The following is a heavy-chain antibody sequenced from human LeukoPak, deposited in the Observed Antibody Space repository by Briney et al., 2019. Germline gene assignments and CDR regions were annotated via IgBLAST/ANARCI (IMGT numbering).Heavy chain of an antibody. Sequence: GGSLRLPCAASGFTLTSYAMSWVRQAPGKGLEWVAAISGSGGSTYYADSVKGRFTISRDNSKNTLYLQMNSLRAEDTAVYYSAKVAPYCSSTSCYFDAFDLWGQGTMVTVSS. CDR3: AKVAPYCSSTSCYFDAFDL. D-gene: IGHD2-2*01. V-gene: IGHV3-23*01. J-gene: IGHJ3*01. CDR2: ISGSGGST. CDR1: GFTLTSYA.